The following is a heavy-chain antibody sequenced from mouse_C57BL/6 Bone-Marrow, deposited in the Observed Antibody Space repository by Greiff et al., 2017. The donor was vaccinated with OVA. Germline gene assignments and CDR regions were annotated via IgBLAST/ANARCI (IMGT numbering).Heavy chain of an antibody. CDR1: GFTFSDFY. V-gene: IGHV7-1*01. Sequence: EVKLVESGGGLVQSGRSLILSCATSGFTFSDFYMEWVRQAPGKGLEWIAASRNKANDYTTEYSASVKGRFIVSRDTSQSILYLQMNALRAEDTAIYYCARDAGGSSPYWYFDVWGTGTTVTVSS. CDR3: ARDAGGSSPYWYFDV. D-gene: IGHD1-1*01. J-gene: IGHJ1*03. CDR2: SRNKANDYTT.